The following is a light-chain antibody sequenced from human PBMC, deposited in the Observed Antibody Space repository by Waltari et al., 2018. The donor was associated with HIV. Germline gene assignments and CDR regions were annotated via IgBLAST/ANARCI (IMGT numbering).Light chain of an antibody. CDR1: SSDVGGYNF. Sequence: QSALTQPPSASGSPGQSVTISCTGTSSDVGGYNFVSCYQQHPGKAPKLMMFEVTKRPSGVPARFSGSKTGNTASLTVSVRQADDEADYYCSSYAGGNNLVFGGGTKLTVL. V-gene: IGLV2-8*01. CDR2: EVT. CDR3: SSYAGGNNLV. J-gene: IGLJ2*01.